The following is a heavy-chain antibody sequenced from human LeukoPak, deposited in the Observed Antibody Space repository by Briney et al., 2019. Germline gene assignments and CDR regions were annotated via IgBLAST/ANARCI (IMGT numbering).Heavy chain of an antibody. CDR1: GFTFSSYW. CDR2: IKQDGSEK. D-gene: IGHD1-26*01. Sequence: GGSLRLSCAASGFTFSSYWMSWVRQAPGKGLEWVANIKQDGSEKYYVDSVKGRFTISRDNAKNSLYLQMNSLRAEDTAVYYCARVGSGGSHGIHYYYYGMDVWGQGTTVTVSS. J-gene: IGHJ6*02. V-gene: IGHV3-7*01. CDR3: ARVGSGGSHGIHYYYYGMDV.